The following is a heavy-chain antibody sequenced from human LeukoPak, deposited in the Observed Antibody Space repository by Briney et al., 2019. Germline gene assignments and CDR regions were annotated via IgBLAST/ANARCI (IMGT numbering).Heavy chain of an antibody. CDR3: ARDPSSTSLLGTY. J-gene: IGHJ4*02. CDR1: GFTFSIYA. CDR2: ISGIGGIT. D-gene: IGHD2-2*01. V-gene: IGHV3-23*01. Sequence: GGSLRLSCAASGFTFSIYAMNWVRQAPGKGLEWVSIISGIGGITYYPDSVKGRFTISRDNSKNTLYLQMNSLRAEDTAVYYCARDPSSTSLLGTYWGQGTLVTVSS.